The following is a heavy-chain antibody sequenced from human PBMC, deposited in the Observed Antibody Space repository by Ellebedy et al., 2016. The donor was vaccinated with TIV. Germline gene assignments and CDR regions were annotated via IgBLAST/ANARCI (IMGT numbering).Heavy chain of an antibody. CDR3: ARVYSYGLDF. CDR2: IYPDDFET. Sequence: GESLKISXRTSGYRFTTYWIAWVRQMPGKGLEWMGSIYPDDFETKYSPSFQGQVTISADKSVNTAYLHWSNLTASDTAMYYCARVYSYGLDFWGPGALVTVSP. J-gene: IGHJ4*02. CDR1: GYRFTTYW. D-gene: IGHD5-18*01. V-gene: IGHV5-51*01.